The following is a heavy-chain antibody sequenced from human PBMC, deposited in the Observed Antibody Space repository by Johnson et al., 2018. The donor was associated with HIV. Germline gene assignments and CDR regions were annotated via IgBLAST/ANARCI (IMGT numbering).Heavy chain of an antibody. Sequence: QVQLVESGGGLVQPGGSLRLSCAASGFKYAASGLAFSNYAVKWVSHTPGGDGGTSFADSVRGRYIISRDNSKNTLYLQMNSLRAEDTAVYYCAKDVRIVVVWGPDAFDIWGQGTMVTVSS. D-gene: IGHD2-21*01. CDR2: TPGGDGGT. CDR3: AKDVRIVVVWGPDAFDI. CDR1: GFKYA. J-gene: IGHJ3*02. V-gene: IGHV3-NL1*01.